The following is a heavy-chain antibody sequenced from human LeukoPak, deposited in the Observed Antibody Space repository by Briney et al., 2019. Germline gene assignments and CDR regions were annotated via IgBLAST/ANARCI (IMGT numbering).Heavy chain of an antibody. V-gene: IGHV4-30-4*01. CDR2: MLFSGNA. D-gene: IGHD2-15*01. CDR1: GGSIISGDYY. Sequence: SETLSLTCTVSGGSIISGDYYCSWIRHSPGEGLEWIGYMLFSGNAYYYHPLKSRVTISVDASKTRFSLKLTSVTAAETAVYYCARYCPGAICYSGAFDIWGRGTMVTVSS. CDR3: ARYCPGAICYSGAFDI. J-gene: IGHJ3*02.